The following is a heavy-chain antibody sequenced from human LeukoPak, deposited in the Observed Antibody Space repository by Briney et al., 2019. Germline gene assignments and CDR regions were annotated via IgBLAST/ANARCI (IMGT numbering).Heavy chain of an antibody. CDR3: ARRERQSANYYYFDY. CDR1: GFTFSNFW. J-gene: IGHJ4*02. Sequence: GESLRLSCTASGFTFSNFWMGWVRQAPGKGLEWVSYISGSTSAVYYADSVRGRFTISRDNAKNSLYLQMNSLRDDDTAVYYCARRERQSANYYYFDYWGQGTLVTVSS. CDR2: ISGSTSAV. V-gene: IGHV3-48*02. D-gene: IGHD4/OR15-4a*01.